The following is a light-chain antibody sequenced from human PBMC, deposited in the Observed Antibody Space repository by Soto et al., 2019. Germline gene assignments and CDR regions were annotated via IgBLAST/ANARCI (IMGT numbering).Light chain of an antibody. J-gene: IGLJ1*01. CDR1: SSDVGGYNY. CDR2: DVS. Sequence: QSALTQPASVSGSPGQSITISCTGTSSDVGGYNYVSWYQQHPGKAPKLMVYDVSNRPSGVSNRFSGSKSGNTASLIISGLQAEDDADYYCSSYTSTSTLVVFGTGTKLTVL. CDR3: SSYTSTSTLVV. V-gene: IGLV2-14*01.